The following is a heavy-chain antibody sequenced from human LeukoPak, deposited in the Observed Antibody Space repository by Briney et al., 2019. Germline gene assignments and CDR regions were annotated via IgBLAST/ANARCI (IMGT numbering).Heavy chain of an antibody. CDR2: ISAYNGNT. D-gene: IGHD3-10*01. CDR1: GYTLTSYG. V-gene: IGHV1-18*01. J-gene: IGHJ4*02. CDR3: ARGYRTMVRGVSSDY. Sequence: ASVKVSCKASGYTLTSYGISWVRQAPGQGLEWMGWISAYNGNTNYAQKLQGRVTMTTDTSTSTAYMELRSLRSDDTAVYYCARGYRTMVRGVSSDYWGQGTLVTVSS.